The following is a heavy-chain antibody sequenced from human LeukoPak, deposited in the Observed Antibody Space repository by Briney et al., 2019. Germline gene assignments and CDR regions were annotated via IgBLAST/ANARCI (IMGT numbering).Heavy chain of an antibody. CDR2: INHSGST. CDR1: GGSFSGYY. V-gene: IGHV4-34*01. D-gene: IGHD7-27*01. J-gene: IGHJ4*02. CDR3: ARGPGTGVPYYFDY. Sequence: PSETLSLTCAVYGGSFSGYYWRWIRQPPGKGLEWIGEINHSGSTNYNPSLKSRVTISVDTSKNQFSLKLSSVTAADTAVYYCARGPGTGVPYYFDYWGQGTLVTVSS.